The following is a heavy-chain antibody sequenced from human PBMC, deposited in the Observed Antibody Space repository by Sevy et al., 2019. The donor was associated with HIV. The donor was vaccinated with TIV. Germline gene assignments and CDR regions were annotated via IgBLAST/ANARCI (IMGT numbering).Heavy chain of an antibody. CDR3: ARWSGTSYYYYYAMDV. V-gene: IGHV1-8*01. J-gene: IGHJ6*02. Sequence: ASVKVSCKTSGYTFSSYDIHWVRQATGQGLEWMGWMSAKSGDTGYEQKFQGRVTMTRDTSISTAYMELSSLRSDDTAVYYCARWSGTSYYYYYAMDVWGQGTTVTVSS. CDR1: GYTFSSYD. CDR2: MSAKSGDT. D-gene: IGHD1-1*01.